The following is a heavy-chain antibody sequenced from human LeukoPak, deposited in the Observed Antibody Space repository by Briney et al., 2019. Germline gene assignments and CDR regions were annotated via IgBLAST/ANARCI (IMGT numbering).Heavy chain of an antibody. CDR2: ITYDGSSE. D-gene: IGHD3-16*01. CDR1: GFTFRSYA. J-gene: IGHJ4*02. CDR3: AKRGDGGHKSLEY. Sequence: TGGSLRLSCVASGFTFRSYAVHWVRQAPGKGLEWVATITYDGSSEYYADSVKDRFTVSRDNSKNTLYLQMSSLKTEDTAVYYCAKRGDGGHKSLEYWGQGTLVIVSS. V-gene: IGHV3-30*18.